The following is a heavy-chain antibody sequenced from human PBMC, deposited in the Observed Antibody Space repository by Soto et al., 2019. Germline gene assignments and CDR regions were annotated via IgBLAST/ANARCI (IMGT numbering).Heavy chain of an antibody. CDR2: ISGSGGST. J-gene: IGHJ4*02. CDR3: ATCDPSYYDFYYFDY. Sequence: GGSLRLSCAASGFTFSSYAMSWVRQAPGKGLEWVSAISGSGGSTYYADSVKGRFTISRDNSKNTLYLQMNSLRAEDTAVYYCATCDPSYYDFYYFDYWGQGTLVTVSS. CDR1: GFTFSSYA. V-gene: IGHV3-23*01. D-gene: IGHD3-3*01.